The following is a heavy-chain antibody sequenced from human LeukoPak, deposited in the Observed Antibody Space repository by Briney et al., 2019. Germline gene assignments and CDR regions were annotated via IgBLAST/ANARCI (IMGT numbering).Heavy chain of an antibody. J-gene: IGHJ4*02. V-gene: IGHV3-30*04. CDR1: GFTFSSYA. Sequence: GGSLRLSCAASGFTFSSYAMHWVRQAPGKGLEWVAVISYDGSNKYYADSVKGRFTISRDNSKNTLYLQMNSQRAEDTAVYYCARDLPVVSYYFDYWGQGTLVTVSS. D-gene: IGHD6-6*01. CDR2: ISYDGSNK. CDR3: ARDLPVVSYYFDY.